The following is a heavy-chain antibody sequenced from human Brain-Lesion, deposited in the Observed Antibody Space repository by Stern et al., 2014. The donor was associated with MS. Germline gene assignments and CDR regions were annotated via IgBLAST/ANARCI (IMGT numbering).Heavy chain of an antibody. J-gene: IGHJ4*02. CDR3: ATLSPGAGGNYYRHFDY. Sequence: QLLQPGAEVKKPGASVKVSCKVSGYTLTELSMHWVRQAPRKGLEWMGGFDPEDGETIYAQKFQGRVTMTEDTSTDTAYMELSSLRSEDTAVYYCATLSPGAGGNYYRHFDYWGQGTLVTVSS. D-gene: IGHD1-26*01. CDR2: FDPEDGET. V-gene: IGHV1-24*01. CDR1: GYTLTELS.